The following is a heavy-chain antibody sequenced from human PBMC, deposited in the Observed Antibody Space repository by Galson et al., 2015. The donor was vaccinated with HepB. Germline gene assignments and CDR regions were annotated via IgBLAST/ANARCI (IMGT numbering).Heavy chain of an antibody. V-gene: IGHV1-69*13. J-gene: IGHJ3*02. CDR3: AGNGYSSSSWAFDI. D-gene: IGHD6-6*01. CDR1: GGTFSSYA. Sequence: SVKVSCKASGGTFSSYAISWVRQAPGQGLEWMGGIIPIFGTANYAQKFQGRVTITADESTSTAYMELSSLRSEDTAVYYCAGNGYSSSSWAFDIWGQGTMVTVSS. CDR2: IIPIFGTA.